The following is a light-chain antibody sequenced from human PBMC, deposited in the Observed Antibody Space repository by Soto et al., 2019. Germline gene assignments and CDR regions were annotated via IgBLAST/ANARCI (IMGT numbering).Light chain of an antibody. J-gene: IGKJ1*01. V-gene: IGKV3-20*01. CDR2: DAS. CDR3: QQYISSPRT. Sequence: EMVLTQSPGTLSLSPGERATLSCRASQTVGSNYLAWYQQKPGQAPRLLIYDASSRATGIPDRFSGSGSGTDFTLTVSRLEPEDFAVYYCQQYISSPRTFGQGTKVEVK. CDR1: QTVGSNY.